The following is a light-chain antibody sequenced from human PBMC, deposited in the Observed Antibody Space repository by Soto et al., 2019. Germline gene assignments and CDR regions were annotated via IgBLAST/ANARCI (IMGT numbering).Light chain of an antibody. J-gene: IGKJ1*01. Sequence: DIQMTQSPSTLSASVGDRVTITCRASQSISSWLAWYQQKPGKAPKLLIYKASSLESGVPSRFSGSGSGTEFTLTISSLQPDDFATYYCQQYNSYRFGQGTTVDIK. CDR3: QQYNSYR. CDR1: QSISSW. V-gene: IGKV1-5*03. CDR2: KAS.